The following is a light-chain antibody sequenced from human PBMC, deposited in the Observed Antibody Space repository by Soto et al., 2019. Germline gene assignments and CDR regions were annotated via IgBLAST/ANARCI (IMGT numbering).Light chain of an antibody. J-gene: IGKJ4*01. Sequence: EIVLTQSPGTLSVPLGETATLSCRASQTVSSNYVAWYQQKPGQAPRLLIFGATNSTTGVAANCSGGWSGTAFTLTLVSLEPEDPAIYSCQQYGSSPPTFGGGTRVEI. CDR1: QTVSSNY. CDR3: QQYGSSPPT. CDR2: GAT. V-gene: IGKV3-20*01.